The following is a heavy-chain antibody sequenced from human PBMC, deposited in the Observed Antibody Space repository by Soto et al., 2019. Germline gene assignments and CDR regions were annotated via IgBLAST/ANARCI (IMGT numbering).Heavy chain of an antibody. D-gene: IGHD3-3*01. CDR3: ARDSLEGYGMDV. Sequence: SETLSLTCTVSGGSISSSDYYWSWIRQPPGKGLEWIAYIYYSGSTYYNPSLKSRVTISVDTSKNQFSLKLSSVTAADTAVYYCARDSLEGYGMDVWGQGTTVTVSS. J-gene: IGHJ6*02. CDR2: IYYSGST. CDR1: GGSISSSDYY. V-gene: IGHV4-30-4*01.